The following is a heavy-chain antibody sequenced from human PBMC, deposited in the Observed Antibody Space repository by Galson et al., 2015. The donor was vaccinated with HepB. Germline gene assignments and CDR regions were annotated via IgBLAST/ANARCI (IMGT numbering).Heavy chain of an antibody. CDR2: INAGNGNT. Sequence: SVKVSCKASGYTFTSYAMHWVRQAPGQRLEWMGWINAGNGNTKYSQKFQGRVTITRDTSASTAYMELSSLRSEDTAVYYCARGKVQGGDPTLLDYWGQGTLVTVSS. J-gene: IGHJ4*02. CDR3: ARGKVQGGDPTLLDY. V-gene: IGHV1-3*01. CDR1: GYTFTSYA. D-gene: IGHD4-17*01.